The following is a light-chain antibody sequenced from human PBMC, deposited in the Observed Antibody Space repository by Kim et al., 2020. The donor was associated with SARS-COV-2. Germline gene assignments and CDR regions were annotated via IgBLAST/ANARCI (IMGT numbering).Light chain of an antibody. CDR1: SGYSNYK. CDR2: VGTGGIVG. J-gene: IGLJ2*01. V-gene: IGLV9-49*01. CDR3: GADHGSGSNFVWV. Sequence: CTLSSGYSNYKVDWNQQGPGKGPRFGMRVGTGGIVGSKGDGIPDRFSVLGSGLNRYLTIKNIQEEDESDYHCGADHGSGSNFVWVFGGGTQLTVL.